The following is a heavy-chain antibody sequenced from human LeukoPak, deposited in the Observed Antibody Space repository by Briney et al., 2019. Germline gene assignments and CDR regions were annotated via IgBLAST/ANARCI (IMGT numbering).Heavy chain of an antibody. J-gene: IGHJ5*02. CDR2: INAGNGNT. V-gene: IGHV1-3*01. D-gene: IGHD3-3*01. CDR3: ARVGTIFGVTSRYWFDP. CDR1: GYTFTSYA. Sequence: GASVKVSCKASGYTFTSYAMHWERQAPGQRLEWMGWINAGNGNTKYSQKFQGRVTITRDTSASTAYMELSSLRSEDTAVYYCARVGTIFGVTSRYWFDPWGQGTLVTVSS.